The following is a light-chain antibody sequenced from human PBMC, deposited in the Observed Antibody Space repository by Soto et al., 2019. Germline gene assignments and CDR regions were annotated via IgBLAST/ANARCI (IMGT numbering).Light chain of an antibody. V-gene: IGLV2-14*01. J-gene: IGLJ1*01. Sequence: SALTQPASVSGSPGQSITVSCTGTSSGVGGYNYVSWYQQHPGKAPKLMIYEVSNRPSGVSNRFSGSKSGNTASLTISGLQAEDEADYYCSSYTSSSTPLYVFGTGTKVTVL. CDR1: SSGVGGYNY. CDR2: EVS. CDR3: SSYTSSSTPLYV.